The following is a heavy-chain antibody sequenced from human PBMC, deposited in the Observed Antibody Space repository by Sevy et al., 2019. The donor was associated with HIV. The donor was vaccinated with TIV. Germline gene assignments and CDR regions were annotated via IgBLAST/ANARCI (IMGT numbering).Heavy chain of an antibody. D-gene: IGHD3-10*01. CDR2: IRVYNGNT. CDR1: GYTFNSYD. CDR3: ARDSARAVDS. J-gene: IGHJ3*02. V-gene: IGHV1-18*01. Sequence: ASVKVSCKASGYTFNSYDISWVRQAPGQGLECMGWIRVYNGNTNYIQNFQGRVNMTTDTSTSTAYMELRSLRSDDTAVYYCARDSARAVDSWGQGTMVTVSS.